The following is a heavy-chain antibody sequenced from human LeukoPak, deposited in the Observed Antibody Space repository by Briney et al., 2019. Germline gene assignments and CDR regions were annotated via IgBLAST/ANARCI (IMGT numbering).Heavy chain of an antibody. CDR1: GFTFSSYS. Sequence: GGSLRLSCAASGFTFSSYSMNWVRQAPGKGLEWVSSISSSSSYIYYADSVKGRFTISRDNAKNSLYLQMNSLRAEDTAVYYCAREYGDYAAGYFDYWGQGTLVTVSS. D-gene: IGHD4-17*01. J-gene: IGHJ4*02. CDR2: ISSSSSYI. CDR3: AREYGDYAAGYFDY. V-gene: IGHV3-21*01.